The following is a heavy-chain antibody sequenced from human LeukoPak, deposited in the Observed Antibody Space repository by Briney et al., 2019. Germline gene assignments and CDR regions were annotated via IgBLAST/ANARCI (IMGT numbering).Heavy chain of an antibody. Sequence: ASVKVSCTASGYTFTGYYMHWVRPAPGQGLEWMGWINPNSGGTNYAQKFQGRVTMTRDTSISTAYMELSRLRSDDTAVYYCARDSYNCSSTSCYKSFQHWGQGTLVTVSS. CDR1: GYTFTGYY. D-gene: IGHD2-2*02. J-gene: IGHJ1*01. V-gene: IGHV1-2*02. CDR3: ARDSYNCSSTSCYKSFQH. CDR2: INPNSGGT.